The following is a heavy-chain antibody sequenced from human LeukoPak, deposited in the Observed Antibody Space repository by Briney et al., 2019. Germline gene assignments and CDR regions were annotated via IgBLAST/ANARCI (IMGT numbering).Heavy chain of an antibody. D-gene: IGHD6-19*01. Sequence: GESLKISCKGSGYSFTSYWIGWVRQMAGKGLEWMGIIYPGDSDTRYSPSFQGQVTISADKSISTAYLQWSSLKASDTAMYYCARRQLIFSSGWYGDWFDPWGQGTLVTVSS. CDR3: ARRQLIFSSGWYGDWFDP. CDR1: GYSFTSYW. J-gene: IGHJ5*02. V-gene: IGHV5-51*01. CDR2: IYPGDSDT.